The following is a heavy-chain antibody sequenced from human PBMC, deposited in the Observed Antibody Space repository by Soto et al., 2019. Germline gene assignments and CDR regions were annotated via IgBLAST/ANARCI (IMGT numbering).Heavy chain of an antibody. CDR2: VNHSGST. CDR3: ARRFSWGLTTFTFYYFDY. V-gene: IGHV4-34*01. CDR1: GGSFSGYY. D-gene: IGHD7-27*01. Sequence: QVQLQQWGAGLLKPSETLSLTCAVYGGSFSGYYWSWIRQPPGKGLGWIGEVNHSGSTNYNPSLKSRVTISVDTSKDQFSLKLSSVTAADTAVYYCARRFSWGLTTFTFYYFDYWGQGTLVTVSS. J-gene: IGHJ4*02.